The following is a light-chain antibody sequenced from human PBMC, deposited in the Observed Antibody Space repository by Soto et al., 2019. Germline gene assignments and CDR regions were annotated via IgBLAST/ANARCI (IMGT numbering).Light chain of an antibody. Sequence: QSVLTQPPSVSAAPGQKVTISCSGSNSNIGNNYVSWYQQLPGTAPKLLIYDNNKRPSGIPDRFSGSKSGTSATLGITGLQTGDEADYYRGTWDSSLSAYVFGTGTKVTVL. J-gene: IGLJ1*01. V-gene: IGLV1-51*01. CDR1: NSNIGNNY. CDR3: GTWDSSLSAYV. CDR2: DNN.